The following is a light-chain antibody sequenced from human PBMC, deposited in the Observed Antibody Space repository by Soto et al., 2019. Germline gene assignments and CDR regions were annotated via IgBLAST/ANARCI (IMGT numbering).Light chain of an antibody. Sequence: DIQMTQSPSSLSAYVGDRVTITCQASQDISNYLNWYQQKPGKAPKLLIYDASNLETGVPSRFSGSGSGTDFTFTISSLQPEDIATYYCQQYHNLSGTFGGGTKVEIK. V-gene: IGKV1-33*01. CDR1: QDISNY. CDR3: QQYHNLSGT. J-gene: IGKJ4*01. CDR2: DAS.